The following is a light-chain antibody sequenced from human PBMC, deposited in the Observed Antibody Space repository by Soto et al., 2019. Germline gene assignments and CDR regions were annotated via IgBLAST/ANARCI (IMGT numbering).Light chain of an antibody. CDR2: GAY. V-gene: IGKV1-27*01. J-gene: IGKJ5*01. CDR3: QKYNSGLIT. CDR1: QVIGNY. Sequence: DIQMNQSPPSVSASVGDRVTITCRASQVIGNYLAWYQQKPGKVPKLLIYGAYTLQSGVPSRFSGSGSGTDFTLTISSLQPEDVAIYYCQKYNSGLITFGQGTRLEI.